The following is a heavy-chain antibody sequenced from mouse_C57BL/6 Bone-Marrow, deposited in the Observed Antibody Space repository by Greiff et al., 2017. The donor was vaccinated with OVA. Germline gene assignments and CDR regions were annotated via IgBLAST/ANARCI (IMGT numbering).Heavy chain of an antibody. J-gene: IGHJ3*01. CDR3: ARGNSYDGNYPFAY. CDR1: GYTFTSYG. V-gene: IGHV1-81*01. Sequence: QVQLKESGAELARPGASVTLSCKASGYTFTSYGISWVKQRTGQGLEWIGEIYPRSGNTYYNEKFKGKATLTADKSSSTAYMELRSLTSEDSAVYFCARGNSYDGNYPFAYWGQGTLVTVSA. CDR2: IYPRSGNT. D-gene: IGHD2-1*01.